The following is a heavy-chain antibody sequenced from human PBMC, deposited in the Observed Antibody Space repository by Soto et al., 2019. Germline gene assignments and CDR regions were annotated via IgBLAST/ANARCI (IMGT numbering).Heavy chain of an antibody. J-gene: IGHJ4*02. CDR1: GVSISSLDYY. CDR3: ARGLWIQLWLYKTFDY. D-gene: IGHD5-18*01. Sequence: PSETLSLTCTVSGVSISSLDYYLRWIRQPPGKGLEWIGEINHSGSTNYNPSLKSRVTISVDTSKNQFSLKLSSVTAADTAVYYCARGLWIQLWLYKTFDYWGQGTLVTVSS. CDR2: INHSGST. V-gene: IGHV4-39*07.